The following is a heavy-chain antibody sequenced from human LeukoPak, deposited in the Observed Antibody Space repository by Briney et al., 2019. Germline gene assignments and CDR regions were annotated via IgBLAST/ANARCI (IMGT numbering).Heavy chain of an antibody. V-gene: IGHV1-8*01. CDR1: GYTFTSYD. D-gene: IGHD3-9*01. J-gene: IGHJ5*02. Sequence: ASVKVSCKASGYTFTSYDINWVRQATGQGLEWMGWMNPNSGNTGYAQKFQGRVTMTRNTSISTAYMELSSLRSEDTAVYYCARGQILDYDIFSNWFDPWGQGTLVTVSS. CDR2: MNPNSGNT. CDR3: ARGQILDYDIFSNWFDP.